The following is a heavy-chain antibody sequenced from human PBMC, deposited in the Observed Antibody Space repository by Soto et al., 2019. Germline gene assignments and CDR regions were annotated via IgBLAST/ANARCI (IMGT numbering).Heavy chain of an antibody. Sequence: QVQLVQSGAEVKKPGASVKVSCKASGYTFTSYDINWVRQATGQGLEWMGWMNPNSGNTGYAQKFQGRVNMTRNTSISTAYMELSSLRSEDTAVYYCARAIGAAAALIYYYYYMDVWGKGTTVTVSS. CDR1: GYTFTSYD. CDR2: MNPNSGNT. D-gene: IGHD6-13*01. CDR3: ARAIGAAAALIYYYYYMDV. J-gene: IGHJ6*03. V-gene: IGHV1-8*01.